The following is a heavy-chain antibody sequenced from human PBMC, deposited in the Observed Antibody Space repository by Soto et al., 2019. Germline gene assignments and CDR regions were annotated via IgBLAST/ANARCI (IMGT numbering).Heavy chain of an antibody. J-gene: IGHJ4*02. CDR2: IVIGNGNT. V-gene: IGHV1-58*02. CDR3: ARGLNVYYFDY. CDR1: GFTFGTSA. D-gene: IGHD3-16*01. Sequence: VASVKVSCKASGFTFGTSAIHWVRQTRGHSLEWIGWIVIGNGNTNYSQNFQERVTITRDTSASTAYMELSSLRSEDTAVYYCARGLNVYYFDYWGQGTLVTVSS.